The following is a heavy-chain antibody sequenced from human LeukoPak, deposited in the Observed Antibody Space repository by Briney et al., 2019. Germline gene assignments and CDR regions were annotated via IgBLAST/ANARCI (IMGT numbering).Heavy chain of an antibody. CDR1: GGSFSGYY. V-gene: IGHV4-34*01. D-gene: IGHD4-17*01. J-gene: IGHJ4*02. Sequence: SETLSLTCAVYGGSFSGYYWSWIRQPPGKGLEWIGEINHSGSTNYNPSLKSRVTISVDTSKNQFSLKLSSVTAADTAVYYCARNWGRRFYFDYWGQGTLVTVSS. CDR2: INHSGST. CDR3: ARNWGRRFYFDY.